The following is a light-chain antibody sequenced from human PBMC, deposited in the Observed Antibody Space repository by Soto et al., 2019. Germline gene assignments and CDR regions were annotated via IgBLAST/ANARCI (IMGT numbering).Light chain of an antibody. V-gene: IGKV4-1*01. CDR3: LQYYGGPPHT. CDR2: WAS. CDR1: QSLFYSAYRTNY. J-gene: IGKJ2*01. Sequence: DIVLTQSPDSLAVFLGERATITCKSSQSLFYSAYRTNYLAWYQDKPGQPPKMLISWASTRASGVPDRFSGSGSGTDFTHTISSLQAEDVAVYYCLQYYGGPPHTFGQGTKLEI.